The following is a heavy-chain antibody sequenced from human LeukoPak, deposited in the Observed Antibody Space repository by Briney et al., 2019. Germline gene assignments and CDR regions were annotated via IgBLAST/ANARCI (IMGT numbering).Heavy chain of an antibody. CDR1: GGSISSYC. V-gene: IGHV4-59*01. D-gene: IGHD1-14*01. CDR2: IYYSGST. CDR3: ARENRLGYYYYYMDV. Sequence: PSETLSLTCTVSGGSISSYCWSWIRQPPGKGLEWIGYIYYSGSTNYNPSLKSRVTISVDTSKNQFSLKLSSVTAADTAVYYCARENRLGYYYYYMDVWGKGTTVTVSS. J-gene: IGHJ6*03.